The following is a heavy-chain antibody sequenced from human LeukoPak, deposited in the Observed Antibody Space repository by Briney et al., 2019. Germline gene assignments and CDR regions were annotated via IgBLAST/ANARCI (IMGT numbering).Heavy chain of an antibody. Sequence: PSETLSLTCTVSGYSISSGYYWGWIRQPPGKGLEWIGSIYYSGSTYYNPSLKSRVTIAVDTSKHQFSLKLSSVTAADTAVYYCARGNQLLLPRDYWGQGTLVTVSS. J-gene: IGHJ4*02. CDR3: ARGNQLLLPRDY. CDR1: GYSISSGYY. V-gene: IGHV4-38-2*02. CDR2: IYYSGST. D-gene: IGHD2-2*01.